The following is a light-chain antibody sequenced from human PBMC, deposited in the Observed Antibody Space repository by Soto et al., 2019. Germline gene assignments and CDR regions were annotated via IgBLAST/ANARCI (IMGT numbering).Light chain of an antibody. J-gene: IGKJ5*01. CDR1: QSINTY. CDR2: ETS. CDR3: QETYSTLPST. V-gene: IGKV1-39*01. Sequence: DVQMTQSPSSLSAFVGDRVTITCRASQSINTYLNWYQQKPGKAPRLLIYETSNLESGVPSRFSGSGSGTDFTLTITSLQPEDFATYNCQETYSTLPSTFGQGTRLEIK.